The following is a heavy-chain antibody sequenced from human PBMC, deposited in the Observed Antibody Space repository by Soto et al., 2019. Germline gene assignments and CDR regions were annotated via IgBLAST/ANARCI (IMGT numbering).Heavy chain of an antibody. D-gene: IGHD3-10*01. CDR1: GFTFGSRA. Sequence: EVQLLVSGGDLVQPGGSLRLSCVASGFTFGSRAMSWVRQAPGEGLEWVSTITDNGGDSKSADSVRGRFAISRDNSKNILYLQMNILRAEDSAIYYCARGSEDSYPGSRIFDFWGRGTLVSVSS. CDR2: ITDNGGDS. V-gene: IGHV3-23*01. J-gene: IGHJ4*02. CDR3: ARGSEDSYPGSRIFDF.